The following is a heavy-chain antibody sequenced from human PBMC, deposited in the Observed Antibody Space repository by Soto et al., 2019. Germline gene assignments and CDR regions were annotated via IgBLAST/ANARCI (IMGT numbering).Heavy chain of an antibody. CDR3: TRRHRVYDGVGMDV. CDR1: GFPFSDYY. Sequence: PVGSLRLSCAVSGFPFSDYYMSWIRQAPGKGLEWVSYIGNSGSPIYYADSVKGRFTISRDNAKNSLYLQMNSLRAEDTAVYYCTRRHRVYDGVGMDVWGQGTTVTVSS. J-gene: IGHJ6*02. V-gene: IGHV3-11*01. CDR2: IGNSGSPI. D-gene: IGHD5-12*01.